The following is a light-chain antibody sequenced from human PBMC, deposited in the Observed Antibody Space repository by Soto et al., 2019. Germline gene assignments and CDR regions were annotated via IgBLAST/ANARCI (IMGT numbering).Light chain of an antibody. CDR3: QSYDSTRSGSSV. CDR1: SSNIGAGYD. V-gene: IGLV1-40*01. J-gene: IGLJ3*02. Sequence: QSVLTQPPSVSGAPGQRVTISCTGSSSNIGAGYDVHWYQQLPGTAPKLLISRNNNRPSGVPDRFSGSRSGTSASLAITGLQAEDEAEYYGQSYDSTRSGSSVFGGGTKLTVL. CDR2: RNN.